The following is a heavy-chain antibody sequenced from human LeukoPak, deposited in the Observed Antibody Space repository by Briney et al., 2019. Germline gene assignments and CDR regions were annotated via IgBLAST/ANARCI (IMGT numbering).Heavy chain of an antibody. CDR1: GGSISSGSYY. CDR2: IYTSGST. J-gene: IGHJ3*02. CDR3: ARDQDRYSGYGAFDT. V-gene: IGHV4-61*02. Sequence: SQTLSLTCTVSGGSISSGSYYCSWIRQPAGKGLEWIGRIYTSGSTNYNPSLKSRVTISVDTSKNQFSLKLSSVTAADTAVYYCARDQDRYSGYGAFDTWGQGTMVTVSS. D-gene: IGHD5-12*01.